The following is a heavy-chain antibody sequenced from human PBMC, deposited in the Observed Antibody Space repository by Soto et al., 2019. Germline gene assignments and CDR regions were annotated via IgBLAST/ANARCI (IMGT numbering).Heavy chain of an antibody. V-gene: IGHV5-51*01. D-gene: IGHD6-13*01. J-gene: IGHJ4*02. CDR1: GYSFIDYW. CDR3: ARLQAAAGDNDLTFDY. CDR2: IDPGDSDT. Sequence: GESLKISCKGSGYSFIDYWIGWVRQVPGKGLEWMGVIDPGDSDTSYSPSFQGHVTISADKSISTAYLQWSSLKASDTAMYYCARLQAAAGDNDLTFDYWGQGTLVTVSS.